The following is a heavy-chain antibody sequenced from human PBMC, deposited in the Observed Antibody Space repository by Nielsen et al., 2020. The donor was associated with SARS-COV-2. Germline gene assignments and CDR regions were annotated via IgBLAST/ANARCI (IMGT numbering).Heavy chain of an antibody. J-gene: IGHJ6*02. CDR2: ISSSSSYI. V-gene: IGHV3-21*01. Sequence: GGSLRLSCAASGFTFSSYSMNWVRQAPGKGLEWVSSISSSSSYIYYADSVKGRFTISRDNAKNSLYLQMNSLRAEDTAVYYCARDYGDYMVYYYGMDVWGQGTTVTVSS. CDR3: ARDYGDYMVYYYGMDV. D-gene: IGHD4-17*01. CDR1: GFTFSSYS.